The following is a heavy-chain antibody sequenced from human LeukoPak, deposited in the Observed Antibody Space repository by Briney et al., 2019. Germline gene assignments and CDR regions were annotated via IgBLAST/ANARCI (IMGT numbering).Heavy chain of an antibody. V-gene: IGHV4-61*02. D-gene: IGHD3-22*01. J-gene: IGHJ3*02. CDR1: GGSINIGTYY. CDR2: IYTSGST. CDR3: ARVDDSSGDDAFDI. Sequence: SQTLSLTCTVSGGSINIGTYYWSWIRQPAGKGLEWIGRIYTSGSTNYNPSLKSRVTMSVDTSKNQFSLKLSSVTAADTAVYYCARVDDSSGDDAFDIWGQGTMVTVSS.